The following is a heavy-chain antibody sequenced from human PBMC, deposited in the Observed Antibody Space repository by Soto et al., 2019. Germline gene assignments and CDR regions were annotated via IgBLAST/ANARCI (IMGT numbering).Heavy chain of an antibody. V-gene: IGHV3-30*18. CDR2: ISYDGSNK. D-gene: IGHD1-7*01. CDR1: GFTFSSYS. J-gene: IGHJ4*02. CDR3: AKGNWNYY. Sequence: PGGSLRLSCAASGFTFSSYSMNWVRQAPGKGLEWVAVISYDGSNKYYADSVKGRFTISRDNSKNTLYLQMNSLRAEDTAVYYCAKGNWNYYWGQGTLVTVSS.